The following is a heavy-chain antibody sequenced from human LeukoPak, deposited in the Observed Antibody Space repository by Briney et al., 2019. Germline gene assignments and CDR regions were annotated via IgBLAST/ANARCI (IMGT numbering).Heavy chain of an antibody. J-gene: IGHJ3*02. V-gene: IGHV3-21*01. CDR1: GFTFSSYS. D-gene: IGHD6-6*01. CDR3: ARQLVLYAFDI. CDR2: ISSSSSYI. Sequence: PGGSLRLSCAASGFTFSSYSMNWVRQAPGEGLEWVSSISSSSSYIYYADSVKGRFTISRDNAKNSLYLQMNSLRAEDTAVYYCARQLVLYAFDIWGQGTMVTVSS.